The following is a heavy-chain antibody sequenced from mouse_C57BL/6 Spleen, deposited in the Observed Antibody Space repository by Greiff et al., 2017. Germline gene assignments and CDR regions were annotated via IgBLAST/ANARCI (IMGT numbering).Heavy chain of an antibody. CDR2: IRLKSDNYAT. CDR1: GFTFSNYW. CDR3: PIYGIYAMDY. Sequence: EVMLVESGGGLVQPGGSMKLSCVASGFTFSNYWMNWVRQSPEKGLEWVAQIRLKSDNYATHYAESVKGRFTISRDDSKSSVYLQMNNLRAEDTGIYYCPIYGIYAMDYWGQGTSVTVSS. V-gene: IGHV6-3*01. J-gene: IGHJ4*01. D-gene: IGHD1-1*01.